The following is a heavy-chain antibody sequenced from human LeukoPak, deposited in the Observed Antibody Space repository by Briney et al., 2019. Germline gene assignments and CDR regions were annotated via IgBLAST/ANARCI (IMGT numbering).Heavy chain of an antibody. D-gene: IGHD3-22*01. J-gene: IGHJ4*02. V-gene: IGHV3-30-3*01. Sequence: GRSLRLSCSASGLTFSSYAMLWFRQAPGKGLEGLAVISYDGSNKYYADSVKGRFTISRDNSKNTLYLQMNSLRAEDTAVYYCARHTDSSGDYAYYFDYWGQGTLVTVSS. CDR3: ARHTDSSGDYAYYFDY. CDR2: ISYDGSNK. CDR1: GLTFSSYA.